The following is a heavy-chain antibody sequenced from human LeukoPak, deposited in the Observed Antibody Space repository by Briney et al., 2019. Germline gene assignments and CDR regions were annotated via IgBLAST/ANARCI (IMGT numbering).Heavy chain of an antibody. Sequence: GGSLRLSCAASGFTFSSYGMHWVRQAPGKGLEWVAFIRYDGSNKYYADSVKGRFTISRDNAKNSLYLQMNSLRAEDTAVYYCAGDIVVVPAAIADAFDIWGQGTMVTVSS. D-gene: IGHD2-2*02. CDR2: IRYDGSNK. CDR3: AGDIVVVPAAIADAFDI. CDR1: GFTFSSYG. V-gene: IGHV3-30*02. J-gene: IGHJ3*02.